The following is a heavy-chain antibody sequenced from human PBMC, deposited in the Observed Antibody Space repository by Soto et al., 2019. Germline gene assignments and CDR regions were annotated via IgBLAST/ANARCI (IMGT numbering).Heavy chain of an antibody. J-gene: IGHJ4*02. CDR2: ISYDGSNK. D-gene: IGHD1-26*01. CDR3: AGDRATSFDY. V-gene: IGHV3-30-3*01. Sequence: QVQLVESGGGVVQPGRSLRLSCAASGFTFSSYAMHWVRQAPGKGLEWVAVISYDGSNKYYADSVKGRFTISRDNSKNTLYLQMNSLRAEDTAVYYCAGDRATSFDYWGQGTLVTVSS. CDR1: GFTFSSYA.